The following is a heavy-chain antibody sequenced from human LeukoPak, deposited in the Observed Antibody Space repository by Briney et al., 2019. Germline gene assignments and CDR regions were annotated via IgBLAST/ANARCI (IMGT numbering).Heavy chain of an antibody. V-gene: IGHV1-2*02. CDR3: ATIPAAMREVARVVDY. D-gene: IGHD2-2*01. CDR2: INPNSGGT. J-gene: IGHJ4*02. Sequence: ASVKVSCKASGYTFTGYYMHWVRQAPGQGLEWMGWINPNSGGTNYAQKFQGRVTMTRDTSISTAYMELSRLRSDDTAVYYCATIPAAMREVARVVDYWGQGTLVTVSS. CDR1: GYTFTGYY.